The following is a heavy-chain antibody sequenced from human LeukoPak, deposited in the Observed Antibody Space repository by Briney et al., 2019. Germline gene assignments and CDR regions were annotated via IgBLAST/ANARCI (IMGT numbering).Heavy chain of an antibody. V-gene: IGHV3-64*01. CDR1: GFTFSSYA. J-gene: IGHJ4*02. Sequence: PGGSLRLSCAASGFTFSSYAMHWVRQAPGKGLEYVSAISSNGGSTYYANSVKGRFTISRDNSKNTLYLQMGSLRAEDMAVYYCAKGGEGAPWDWGQGTLVTVSS. CDR3: AKGGEGAPWD. D-gene: IGHD1-26*01. CDR2: ISSNGGST.